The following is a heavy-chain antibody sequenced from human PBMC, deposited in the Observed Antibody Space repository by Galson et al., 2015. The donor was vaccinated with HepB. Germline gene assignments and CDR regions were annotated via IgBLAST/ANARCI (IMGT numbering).Heavy chain of an antibody. CDR1: GFTFSSYA. CDR3: AKEGEQRWLRTIDY. V-gene: IGHV3-23*01. D-gene: IGHD5-24*01. J-gene: IGHJ4*02. Sequence: SLRLSCAASGFTFSSYAMSWVRQAPGKGLEWVSAISGSGGGTYYADSVKGRFTISRDNSKNTLYLQMNSLRAEDTAVYYCAKEGEQRWLRTIDYWGQGTLVTVSS. CDR2: ISGSGGGT.